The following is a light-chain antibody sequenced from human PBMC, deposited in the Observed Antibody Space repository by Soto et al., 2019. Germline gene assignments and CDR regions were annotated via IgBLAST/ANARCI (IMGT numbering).Light chain of an antibody. J-gene: IGKJ3*01. CDR1: QSVSSN. Sequence: IVMTQSPATLSVSPLELGTLSFMASQSVSSNLAWYQQKPGQAPRLLIYGASTRVIDFPARFSGSGSGTEFTLTIDSLQSEHSAIYYCQQYNNWPPITFGPGTKVDIK. CDR3: QQYNNWPPIT. V-gene: IGKV3-15*01. CDR2: GAS.